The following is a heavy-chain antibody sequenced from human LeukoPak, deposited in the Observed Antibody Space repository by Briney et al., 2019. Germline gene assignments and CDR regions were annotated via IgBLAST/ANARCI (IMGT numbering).Heavy chain of an antibody. CDR2: IYYSGST. J-gene: IGHJ5*02. V-gene: IGHV4-59*01. CDR1: GGSISSNY. CDR3: ARERGGLEWLARVDP. D-gene: IGHD3-3*01. Sequence: SETLSLTCTVSGGSISSNYWSWIRQPPGKGLEWLGYIYYSGSTNYNPSLKSRVTISVDTSKNQFTLKLSSGTAADAAVYYCARERGGLEWLARVDPWGQGTLVTVSS.